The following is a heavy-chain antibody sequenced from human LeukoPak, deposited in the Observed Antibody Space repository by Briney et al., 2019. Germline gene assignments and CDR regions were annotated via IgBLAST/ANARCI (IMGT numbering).Heavy chain of an antibody. V-gene: IGHV3-48*02. CDR3: ASSGSYRFDY. J-gene: IGHJ4*02. Sequence: RTGGSLRLSCAASGFTFSSYSMNWVCQAPGKGLEWVSHITASGTAMFYADSVKGRFTISRDNAKNSLYLQMNSLRDEDTAVYYCASSGSYRFDYWGQGTLVTVSS. CDR1: GFTFSSYS. CDR2: ITASGTAM. D-gene: IGHD1-26*01.